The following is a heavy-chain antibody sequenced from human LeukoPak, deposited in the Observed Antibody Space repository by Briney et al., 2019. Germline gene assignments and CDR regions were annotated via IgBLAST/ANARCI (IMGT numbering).Heavy chain of an antibody. CDR2: INTNTGNP. CDR3: TTMILWFGEVYDY. Sequence: ASVKVSCKASGYTFTSYAMNWVRQAPGQGLEWMGWINTNTGNPTYAQGFTGRFVFSLDTSVSTAYLQISSLKAEDTAVYYCTTMILWFGEVYDYWGQGTLVTVSS. D-gene: IGHD3-10*01. V-gene: IGHV7-4-1*02. CDR1: GYTFTSYA. J-gene: IGHJ4*02.